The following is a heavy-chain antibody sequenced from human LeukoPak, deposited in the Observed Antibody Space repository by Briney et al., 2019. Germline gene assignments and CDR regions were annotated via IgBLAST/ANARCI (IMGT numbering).Heavy chain of an antibody. CDR3: ARGGGPLQSFDY. J-gene: IGHJ4*02. D-gene: IGHD4-11*01. Sequence: SETLSLTCSVSGYSISSGYYWGWIRQPPGKGLEWIGSIYHSGSTYYNPSLKSRVTISVDTSKNQFSLKLSSVTAADTAVYYCARGGGPLQSFDYWGQGTLVTVSS. CDR2: IYHSGST. CDR1: GYSISSGYY. V-gene: IGHV4-38-2*02.